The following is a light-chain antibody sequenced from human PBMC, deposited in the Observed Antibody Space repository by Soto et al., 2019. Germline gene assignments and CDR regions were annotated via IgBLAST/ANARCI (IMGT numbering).Light chain of an antibody. J-gene: IGLJ1*01. CDR3: SSYTSSTVV. Sequence: QSALTQPASVSGSPGQSITISCTGTSRDVGGYNYVAWYQQHPGKAPKLMIYEVTNRPSGVSNRFSGFKSGNTASLTISGLQAEDEADYYCSSYTSSTVVFGTGTKLTVL. CDR2: EVT. V-gene: IGLV2-14*01. CDR1: SRDVGGYNY.